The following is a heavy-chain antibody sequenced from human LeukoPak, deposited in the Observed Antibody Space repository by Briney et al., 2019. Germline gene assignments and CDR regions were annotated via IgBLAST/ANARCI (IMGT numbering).Heavy chain of an antibody. D-gene: IGHD6-19*01. V-gene: IGHV3-23*01. CDR2: ISGSGDRT. CDR1: GFTSINYA. CDR3: AKDRIPVAARQDIWDY. J-gene: IGHJ4*02. Sequence: GGSLRLSCVGAGFTSINYAMTWVRQAPGKGLGWVSGISGSGDRTYYADSVKGRFTISIDNSKNTLYLQMNSLTDDDSAVYYCAKDRIPVAARQDIWDYWGQGTLVTVSS.